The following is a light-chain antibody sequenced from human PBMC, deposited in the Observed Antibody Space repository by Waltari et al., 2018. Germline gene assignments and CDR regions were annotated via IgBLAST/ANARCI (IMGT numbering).Light chain of an antibody. V-gene: IGLV1-40*01. CDR2: GNT. Sequence: SVLTQPPSVSGAPGQRVTISCTGRSSNLGAGFDVPWYQTFPGTAPKLPIYGNTNRPSGVPDRFSGSKSGTSASLAITGIQADDEADYYCQSYDSSLSGSVFGGGTSLTVL. CDR3: QSYDSSLSGSV. CDR1: SSNLGAGFD. J-gene: IGLJ2*01.